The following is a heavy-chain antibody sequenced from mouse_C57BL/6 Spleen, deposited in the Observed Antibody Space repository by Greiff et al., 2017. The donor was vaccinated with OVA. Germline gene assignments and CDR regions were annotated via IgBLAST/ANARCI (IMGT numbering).Heavy chain of an antibody. Sequence: EVKLQESGPGLVKPSQSLSLTCSVTGYSITSGYYWNWIRQFPGNKLEWMGYISYDGSNNYNPSLKNRISITRGTTKNQFFLKLNSVTTEDTATYYCARVVYYSNLYYFDYWGQGTPLTVSS. V-gene: IGHV3-6*01. CDR2: ISYDGSN. J-gene: IGHJ2*01. CDR1: GYSITSGYY. CDR3: ARVVYYSNLYYFDY. D-gene: IGHD2-5*01.